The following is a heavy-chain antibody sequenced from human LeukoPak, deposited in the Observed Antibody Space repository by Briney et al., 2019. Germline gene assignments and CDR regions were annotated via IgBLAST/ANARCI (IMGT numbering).Heavy chain of an antibody. Sequence: ASVKVSCKASGYTFTSYGISGVRQAPGQGLEWMGWITVYNGNTNYAQKLQGRGTITTDTSTSTAYMELRSLTADDAAFYYWSRHRRGXSXXCLGYW. V-gene: IGHV1-18*01. CDR3: SRHRRGXSXXCLGYW. D-gene: IGHD3-16*01. J-gene: IGHJ2*01. CDR2: ITVYNGNT. CDR1: GYTFTSYG.